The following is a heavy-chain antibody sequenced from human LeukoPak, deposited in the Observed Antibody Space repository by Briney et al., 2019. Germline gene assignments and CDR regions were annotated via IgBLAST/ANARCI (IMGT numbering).Heavy chain of an antibody. CDR3: ASGPPELLWFGEAHPFDY. J-gene: IGHJ4*02. D-gene: IGHD3-10*01. CDR1: GGSISNSNYS. V-gene: IGHV4-39*07. CDR2: IYYSGST. Sequence: SETLSLTCTVSGGSISNSNYSWGWIRQPPGKGLEWIGSIYYSGSTYYNPSLKSRVTISIDTSKNQFSLQLSSVTAADTAVYYCASGPPELLWFGEAHPFDYWGQGTLVTVSS.